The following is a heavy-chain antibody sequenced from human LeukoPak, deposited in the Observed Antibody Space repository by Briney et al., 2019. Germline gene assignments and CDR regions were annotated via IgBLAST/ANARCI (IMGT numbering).Heavy chain of an antibody. J-gene: IGHJ6*02. CDR3: AKDSKTIYQNGMDV. D-gene: IGHD2-2*01. Sequence: GGSLRLSCAASGFTVSSNYMSWVRQAPGKGLEWVSVIYSGGSTYYADSVKGRFTISRDNSKNTLYLQMNSLRAEDTAVYYCAKDSKTIYQNGMDVWGQGTTVTVSS. CDR2: IYSGGST. V-gene: IGHV3-66*01. CDR1: GFTVSSNY.